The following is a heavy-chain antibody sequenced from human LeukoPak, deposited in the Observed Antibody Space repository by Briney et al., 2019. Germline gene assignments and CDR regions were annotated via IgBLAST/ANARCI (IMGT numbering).Heavy chain of an antibody. CDR1: GFTFSTYA. CDR3: AKWARNYGDYRAFDY. D-gene: IGHD4-17*01. V-gene: IGHV3-23*01. CDR2: ISGSGDST. J-gene: IGHJ4*02. Sequence: GGSLRLSCAASGFTFSTYAMSWVRQAPGKGLEWVSSISGSGDSTYYGDSVKGRFTISRDNSKNTLSLQMNSLRAEDTAVYYCAKWARNYGDYRAFDYWGQGTLVTVSS.